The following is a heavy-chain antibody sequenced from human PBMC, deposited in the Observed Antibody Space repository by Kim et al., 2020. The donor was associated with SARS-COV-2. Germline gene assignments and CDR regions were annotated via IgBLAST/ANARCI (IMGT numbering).Heavy chain of an antibody. D-gene: IGHD2-15*01. V-gene: IGHV4-34*01. CDR2: INHSGST. Sequence: SETLSLTCAVYGGSFSGYYWSWIRQPPGKGLEWIGEINHSGSTNYNPSLKSRVTISVDTSKNQFSLKLSSVTAADTAVYYCASGVVAATFLDYWGQGTLV. CDR3: ASGVVAATFLDY. CDR1: GGSFSGYY. J-gene: IGHJ4*02.